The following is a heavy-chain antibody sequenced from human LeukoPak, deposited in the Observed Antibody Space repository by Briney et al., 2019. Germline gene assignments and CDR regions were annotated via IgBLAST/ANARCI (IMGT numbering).Heavy chain of an antibody. V-gene: IGHV3-21*01. CDR2: ICSSRTYI. CDR1: GVSPCNYT. D-gene: IGHD4-17*01. Sequence: GGALRHSCAHSGVSPCNYTTYSVSAAPREGLEWVSPICSSRTYIYYSGSLRGRFSLSRDTATNSLYLQMNSLRAEDTAVYYCAREGVTTFDYWGQGTLVTVSS. CDR3: AREGVTTFDY. J-gene: IGHJ4*02.